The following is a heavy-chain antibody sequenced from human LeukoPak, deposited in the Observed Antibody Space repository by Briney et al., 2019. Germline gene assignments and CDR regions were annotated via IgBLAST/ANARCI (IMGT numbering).Heavy chain of an antibody. J-gene: IGHJ6*03. CDR1: GYPINNAYY. CDR2: LYHPDST. D-gene: IGHD2-2*01. V-gene: IGHV4-38-2*01. Sequence: SETLSLTCGVSGYPINNAYYWVWIRQPPGKGLEWIGSLYHPDSTYYNPSLKSRVTMSVDTSRNRFSLRLSFVTAADTAVYYCARQYDSYFYYYLDLWGTGTTVTVSS. CDR3: ARQYDSYFYYYLDL.